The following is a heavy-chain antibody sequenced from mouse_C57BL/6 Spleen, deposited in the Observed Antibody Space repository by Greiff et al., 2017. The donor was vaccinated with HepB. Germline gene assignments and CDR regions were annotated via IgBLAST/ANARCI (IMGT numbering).Heavy chain of an antibody. CDR1: GFSLTSYG. V-gene: IGHV2-6*01. Sequence: VQLQQSGPGLVAPSQSLSITCTVSGFSLTSYGVDWVRQSPGKGLEWLGVIWGVGSTNYNSALKSRLSISKDNSKSQVFLKMNSLQTDDTAMYYCASGDYGSRAPFAYWGQGTLVTVSA. CDR3: ASGDYGSRAPFAY. D-gene: IGHD1-1*01. CDR2: IWGVGST. J-gene: IGHJ3*01.